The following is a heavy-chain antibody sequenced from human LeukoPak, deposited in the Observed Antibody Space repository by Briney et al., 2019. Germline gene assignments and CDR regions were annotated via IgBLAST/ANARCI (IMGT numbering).Heavy chain of an antibody. CDR2: IYYSGST. V-gene: IGHV4-30-4*08. D-gene: IGHD3-3*01. Sequence: LRLSCAASGFTFSSYAMSWIRQPPGKGLEWIGYIYYSGSTYYNPSLKSRVTISVDTSKNQFSLKLSSVTAADTAVYYCARTYYDFWSGYYMRDGPKWFDPWGQGTLVTVSS. J-gene: IGHJ5*02. CDR1: GFTFSSYA. CDR3: ARTYYDFWSGYYMRDGPKWFDP.